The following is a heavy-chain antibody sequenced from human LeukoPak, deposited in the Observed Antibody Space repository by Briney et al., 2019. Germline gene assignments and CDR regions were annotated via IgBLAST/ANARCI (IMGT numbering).Heavy chain of an antibody. CDR3: ARGVAAAGRSFDP. CDR2: MNPNSGNT. Sequence: APVKVSCKASGYTFTSYDINWVRQATGQGLEWMGWMNPNSGNTGYAQKFQGRVTITRNTSISTAYMELSSLRSEDTAVYYCARGVAAAGRSFDPWGQGTLVTVSS. CDR1: GYTFTSYD. J-gene: IGHJ5*02. D-gene: IGHD6-13*01. V-gene: IGHV1-8*03.